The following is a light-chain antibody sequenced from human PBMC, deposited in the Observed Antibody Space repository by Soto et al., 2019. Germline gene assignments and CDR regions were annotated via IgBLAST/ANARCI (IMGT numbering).Light chain of an antibody. CDR3: QQYGGPVPWT. V-gene: IGKV3-20*01. CDR2: GAS. J-gene: IGKJ1*01. Sequence: EVVLTQSPGTLSLSPGERATVSCRASQTISRNYLAWYQKKPGQAPRLLIYGASTRATGIQDRFTGSGSGTDFTLTVARLEPEDFAVYYCQQYGGPVPWTFGQGTKVEV. CDR1: QTISRNY.